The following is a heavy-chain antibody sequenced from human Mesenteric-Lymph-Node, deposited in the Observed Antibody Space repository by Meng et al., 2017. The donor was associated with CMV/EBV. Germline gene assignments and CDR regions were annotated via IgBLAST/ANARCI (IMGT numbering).Heavy chain of an antibody. J-gene: IGHJ4*02. D-gene: IGHD3-10*02. V-gene: IGHV3-23*01. Sequence: GESLKISCAASGFTFSSYAMSWVRQAPGKGLEWVSAISGSGGSTYYADSVKGRFTIARDDAKNTLYLQMNSLRVEDTAVYYCVRELFGGGSSYFDYWGQGTLVTVSS. CDR2: ISGSGGST. CDR3: VRELFGGGSSYFDY. CDR1: GFTFSSYA.